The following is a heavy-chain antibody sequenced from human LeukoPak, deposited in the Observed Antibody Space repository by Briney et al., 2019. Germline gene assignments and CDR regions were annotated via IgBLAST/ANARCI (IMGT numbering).Heavy chain of an antibody. CDR1: GFTFSSFS. J-gene: IGHJ4*02. CDR3: AKDVPLGYCSGGSCYGGY. D-gene: IGHD2-15*01. V-gene: IGHV3-21*04. CDR2: ITSSSSST. Sequence: GGSLRLSCAASGFTFSSFSMNWVRQAPGKGLEWISYITSSSSSTYYADSVKGRFTISRDNSKNTLYLQMNSLRAEDTAVYYCAKDVPLGYCSGGSCYGGYWGQGTLVTVSS.